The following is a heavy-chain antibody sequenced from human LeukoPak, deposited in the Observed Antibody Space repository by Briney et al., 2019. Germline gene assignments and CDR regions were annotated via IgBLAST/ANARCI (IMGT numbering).Heavy chain of an antibody. CDR1: GFTFSSCA. Sequence: GGSLRLSCAASGFTFSSCAMSWVRQAPGKGLEWVSVISDRGGSTYYADSVKGRFTISRDNSKNTLYLQMNSLRAEDTAVYYCAKDPKPFITMVRGVISSSIDYWGQGTLVTVSS. J-gene: IGHJ4*02. CDR3: AKDPKPFITMVRGVISSSIDY. CDR2: ISDRGGST. D-gene: IGHD3-10*01. V-gene: IGHV3-23*01.